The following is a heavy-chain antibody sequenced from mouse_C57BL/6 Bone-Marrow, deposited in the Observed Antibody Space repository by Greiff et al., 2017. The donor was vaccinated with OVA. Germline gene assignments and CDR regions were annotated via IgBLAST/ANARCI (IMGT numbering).Heavy chain of an antibody. CDR3: ARRVGDVGFAY. CDR2: IYPRSGNT. CDR1: GYTFTSYG. J-gene: IGHJ3*01. Sequence: VKLQESGAELARPGASVKLSCKASGYTFTSYGISWVKQRTGQGLEWIGEIYPRSGNTYYNEKFKGKATLTADKSSSTAYMELRSLTSEDSAVYVCARRVGDVGFAYWGQGTLVTVSA. V-gene: IGHV1-81*01. D-gene: IGHD3-1*01.